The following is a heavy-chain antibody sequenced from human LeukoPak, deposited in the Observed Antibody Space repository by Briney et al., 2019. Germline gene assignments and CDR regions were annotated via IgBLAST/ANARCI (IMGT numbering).Heavy chain of an antibody. D-gene: IGHD6-19*01. J-gene: IGHJ4*02. Sequence: GGSLRLSCAASGFTFSSFAMAWFRQAPGKGLEWVALISGVSDAIHYADSVKGRFIISRDNSKSTLFLQMNGPRADDSAIYYCAKESKWLPSYWGQGTRVTVSS. V-gene: IGHV3-23*01. CDR1: GFTFSSFA. CDR2: ISGVSDAI. CDR3: AKESKWLPSY.